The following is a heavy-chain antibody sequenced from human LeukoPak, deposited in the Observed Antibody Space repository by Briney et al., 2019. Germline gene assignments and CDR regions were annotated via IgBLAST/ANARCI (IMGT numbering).Heavy chain of an antibody. J-gene: IGHJ4*02. V-gene: IGHV3-43*02. Sequence: GGSLRLSCVASGFTFDDYAMHWVRQAPGKGLEWVSLISGDGTITFYADSVKGRFTISRDSGKNSLFLQMNSLRTEDTALYYCARAAFSSSPDYWGPGILVTVSS. CDR1: GFTFDDYA. CDR3: ARAAFSSSPDY. D-gene: IGHD6-13*01. CDR2: ISGDGTIT.